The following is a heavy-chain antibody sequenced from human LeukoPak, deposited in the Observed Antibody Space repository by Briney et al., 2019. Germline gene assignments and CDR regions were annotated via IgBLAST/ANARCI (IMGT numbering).Heavy chain of an antibody. CDR2: ISYDGSNK. Sequence: GGSLRLSCAASGFTFSSYAMHWVRQAPGKGLEWVAVISYDGSNKYYADSVMGRFTISRDNSKNTLYLQMNSLRAEDTAVYYCAKTLLYTYYYYYYGMDVWGQGTTVTVSS. V-gene: IGHV3-30-3*02. D-gene: IGHD2-8*01. J-gene: IGHJ6*02. CDR1: GFTFSSYA. CDR3: AKTLLYTYYYYYYGMDV.